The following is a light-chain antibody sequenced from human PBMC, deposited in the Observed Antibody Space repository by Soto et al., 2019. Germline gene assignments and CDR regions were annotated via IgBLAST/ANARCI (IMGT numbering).Light chain of an antibody. CDR1: HVISNY. J-gene: IGKJ1*01. V-gene: IGKV1-27*01. Sequence: DIQMTQSPSSLSASVGDRVTITCRASHVISNYVAWYQQKSGKVPKLLIFAASTLQSGVPSRFSGSGSGTDFTLTISSLQPEDVATYYCQKYSSAPRTFGQGTKVEIK. CDR3: QKYSSAPRT. CDR2: AAS.